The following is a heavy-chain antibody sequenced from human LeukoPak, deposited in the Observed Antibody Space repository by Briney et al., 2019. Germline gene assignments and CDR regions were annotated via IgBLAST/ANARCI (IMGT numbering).Heavy chain of an antibody. CDR2: LACLDASCT. J-gene: IGHJ4*02. V-gene: IGHV3-23*01. Sequence: GGAPRLSCGASGFTFCTFDMSWGRQAPGKGLEWVPTLACLDASCTEYYSDSVKGRFSISRDKAKSTLSLQVNSLRVEDTAMYYCVRDSEGSFDYWGQGTLVTVSS. D-gene: IGHD3-10*01. CDR3: VRDSEGSFDY. CDR1: GFTFCTFD.